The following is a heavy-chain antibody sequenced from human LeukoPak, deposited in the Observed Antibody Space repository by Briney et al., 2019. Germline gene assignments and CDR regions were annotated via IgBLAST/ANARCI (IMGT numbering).Heavy chain of an antibody. V-gene: IGHV3-30*02. D-gene: IGHD1-26*01. J-gene: IGHJ4*02. CDR3: AKVGNSGNYAFDY. CDR1: GFTFSSYG. CDR2: APYDGSNK. Sequence: GGSLRLSCAASGFTFSSYGMHWVRQAPGKGLEWVAFAPYDGSNKYYADSVKGRFTISIDNSKNTLYLQMNSLRAEDTAVYYCAKVGNSGNYAFDYWGQGTLVTVSS.